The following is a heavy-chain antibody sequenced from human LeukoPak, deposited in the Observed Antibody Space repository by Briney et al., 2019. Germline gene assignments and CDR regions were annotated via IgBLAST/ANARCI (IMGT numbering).Heavy chain of an antibody. Sequence: GGSLRLSCAASGFTFSSYAMHWVRQAPGKGLEWVAVVWYDGSKTYSAGSVKGRITISRDDSKNTLYLQMNSLRAEDTAVYYCARGVDYYDSSGTIDYWGQGTPVTVSS. CDR1: GFTFSSYA. CDR3: ARGVDYYDSSGTIDY. D-gene: IGHD3-22*01. V-gene: IGHV3-33*01. J-gene: IGHJ4*02. CDR2: VWYDGSKT.